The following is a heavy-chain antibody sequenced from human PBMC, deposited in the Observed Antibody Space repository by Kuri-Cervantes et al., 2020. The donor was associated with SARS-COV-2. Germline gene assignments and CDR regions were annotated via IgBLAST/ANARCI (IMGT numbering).Heavy chain of an antibody. CDR1: GYTFTSYD. J-gene: IGHJ4*02. Sequence: ASVKVSCKASGYTFTSYDINWVRQATGQGLEWMGWMNPNSANTGFAQRLQGRVTMTRNTSISTAYMELSSLRSEDTAVYYCARLYGSGFYYFDYWGQGTLVTVSS. CDR2: MNPNSANT. CDR3: ARLYGSGFYYFDY. D-gene: IGHD3-10*01. V-gene: IGHV1-8*01.